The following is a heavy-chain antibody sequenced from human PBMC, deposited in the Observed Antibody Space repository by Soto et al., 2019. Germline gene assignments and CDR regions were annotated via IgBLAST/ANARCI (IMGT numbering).Heavy chain of an antibody. CDR1: GFTFSSYW. CDR2: INSDGSST. CDR3: AAAAGTPDWFDP. Sequence: LRLSCAASGFTFSSYWMHWVRQAPGKGLVWVSRINSDGSSTSYADSVKGRFTISRDNAKNTLYLQMNSLRAEDTAVYYCAAAAGTPDWFDPWGQGTLVTVSS. V-gene: IGHV3-74*01. D-gene: IGHD6-13*01. J-gene: IGHJ5*02.